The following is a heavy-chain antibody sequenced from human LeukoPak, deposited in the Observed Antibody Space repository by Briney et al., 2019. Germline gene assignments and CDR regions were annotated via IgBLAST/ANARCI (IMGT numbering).Heavy chain of an antibody. CDR3: AGVPRVGSSWRKIDS. Sequence: SETLSLTCAVYGGSFSGYYWSWIRQPPGKGLEWIGEINHSGSTNYNPSLKSRVTISVDTAKNQFSLKLNSVTPEDAAVHYCAGVPRVGSSWRKIDSWGQGTLVPVSS. CDR1: GGSFSGYY. V-gene: IGHV4-34*01. J-gene: IGHJ4*02. CDR2: INHSGST. D-gene: IGHD6-13*01.